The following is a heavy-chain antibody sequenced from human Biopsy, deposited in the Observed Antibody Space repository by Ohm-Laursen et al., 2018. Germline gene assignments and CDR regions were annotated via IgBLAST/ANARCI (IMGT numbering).Heavy chain of an antibody. CDR2: INGSGRT. Sequence: SETLSLTCGVYGGSFSGYYCSWIRQPPGKGLEWIGEINGSGRTNYNPSLRSRVTFSVDTSKNQFSLKLSSVTAADTAVYYCARGTNYYGSGRNRHWFDPWGQGTQVTVSS. V-gene: IGHV4-34*01. J-gene: IGHJ5*02. CDR1: GGSFSGYY. CDR3: ARGTNYYGSGRNRHWFDP. D-gene: IGHD3-10*01.